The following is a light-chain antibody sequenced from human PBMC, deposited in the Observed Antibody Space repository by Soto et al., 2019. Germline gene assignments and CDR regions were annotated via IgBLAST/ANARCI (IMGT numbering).Light chain of an antibody. CDR3: MQGTHCPPIT. Sequence: VVMTQSPLSLPVTPGEPASISGGSSQSRLHSDGNTNLNWFQQRPGPSPRRLIYKVSNRDSGVPDRFSGSGSGTDFTLKISRVEAEDVGVYYCMQGTHCPPITSGQGTRPEIK. V-gene: IGKV2-30*02. CDR2: KVS. J-gene: IGKJ5*01. CDR1: QSRLHSDGNTN.